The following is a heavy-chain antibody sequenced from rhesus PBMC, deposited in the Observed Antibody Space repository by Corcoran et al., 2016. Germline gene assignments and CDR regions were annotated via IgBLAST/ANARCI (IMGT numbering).Heavy chain of an antibody. D-gene: IGHD2-27*01. CDR3: ARDGGYLLFDY. J-gene: IGHJ4*01. CDR1: GGSVRSSNW. CDR2: NSGSSGST. V-gene: IGHV4-65*01. Sequence: QVQLQESGPGLVKPSETLSLTCAVSGGSVRSSNWWSWIRQPPGKGLGWIGYNSGSSGSTYYNPSLKSRVTISTDTSKHQFCLKLSSVTAADTAVYYCARDGGYLLFDYWGQGVLVTVSS.